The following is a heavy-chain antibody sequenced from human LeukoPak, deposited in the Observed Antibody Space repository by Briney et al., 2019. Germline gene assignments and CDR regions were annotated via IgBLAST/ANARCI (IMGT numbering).Heavy chain of an antibody. V-gene: IGHV1-18*01. CDR3: ARLQYYDSSGYYPYYFDY. CDR2: ISAYNGNT. J-gene: IGHJ4*02. CDR1: GYTFTSYG. Sequence: ASVKVSFKASGYTFTSYGISWVRQAPGQGLEWMGWISAYNGNTNYAQELQGRVTMTTDTSTSTAYMELRSLRSDDTAVYYCARLQYYDSSGYYPYYFDYWGQGTLVTVSS. D-gene: IGHD3-22*01.